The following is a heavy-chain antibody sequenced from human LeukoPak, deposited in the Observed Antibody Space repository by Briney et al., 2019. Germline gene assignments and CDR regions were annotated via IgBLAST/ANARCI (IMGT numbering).Heavy chain of an antibody. Sequence: GASVKVSCKASGYTFTDYYMHWVQQAPGKGLEWMGRVDPEDGETIYAEKFQGRVPITADTSTDTAYMELSSLRSEDTAVYYCATQRTDSSSWYWGQGTLVTVSS. V-gene: IGHV1-69-2*01. CDR3: ATQRTDSSSWY. CDR2: VDPEDGET. J-gene: IGHJ4*02. D-gene: IGHD6-13*01. CDR1: GYTFTDYY.